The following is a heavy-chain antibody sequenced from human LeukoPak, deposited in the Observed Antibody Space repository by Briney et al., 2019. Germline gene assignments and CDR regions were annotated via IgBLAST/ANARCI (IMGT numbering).Heavy chain of an antibody. Sequence: ASVKVSCKASGGTFSSYAISWVRQAPGQGLEWMGGIIPMFRTPNYAQKFQARVTITADKSTSTAYMELSSLRSEDTAVYYCACQIEVGATHRGYYYYMDVWGTGTTVTVSS. CDR2: IIPMFRTP. CDR1: GGTFSSYA. CDR3: ACQIEVGATHRGYYYYMDV. V-gene: IGHV1-69*06. J-gene: IGHJ6*03. D-gene: IGHD1-26*01.